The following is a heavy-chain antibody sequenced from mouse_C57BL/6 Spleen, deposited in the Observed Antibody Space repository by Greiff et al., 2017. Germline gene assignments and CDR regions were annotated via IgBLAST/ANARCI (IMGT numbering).Heavy chain of an antibody. J-gene: IGHJ2*01. CDR3: ARLRDDEDY. V-gene: IGHV1-82*01. CDR2: IYPGDGDT. CDR1: GYAFSSSW. Sequence: VQVVESGPELVKPGASVKISCKASGYAFSSSWMNWVKQRPGKGLEWIGRIYPGDGDTNYNGKFKGKATLTADKSSSTAYMQLSSLTSEDSAVYFCARLRDDEDYWGQGTTLTVSS.